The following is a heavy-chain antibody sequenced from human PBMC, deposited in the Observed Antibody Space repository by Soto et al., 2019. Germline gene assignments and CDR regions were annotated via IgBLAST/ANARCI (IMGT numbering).Heavy chain of an antibody. J-gene: IGHJ6*02. D-gene: IGHD2-2*01. CDR2: ISGSGGSP. CDR1: GFTFSSYA. Sequence: EVQLLESGGGLVQPGGSLRLSCAASGFTFSSYAMSWVRQAPGKGLEWVSAISGSGGSPYYADSVKGRFTISRDNSKNTLYLQMNSLRVEDTAVYYCAKPTDCSSTSCYPIPLYGMDVWGQGTTVTVSS. CDR3: AKPTDCSSTSCYPIPLYGMDV. V-gene: IGHV3-23*01.